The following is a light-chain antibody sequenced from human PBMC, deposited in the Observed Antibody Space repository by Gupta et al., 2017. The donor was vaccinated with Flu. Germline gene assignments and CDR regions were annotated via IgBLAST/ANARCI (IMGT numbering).Light chain of an antibody. Sequence: PSSLSASVGDRVTITCRASQDIGNYVAWFQQKPGKAPKSLIYAASSLHSGVSSKFSGSGSGTDFTLTINSLQPEDFATYYCRQYDVYPLSFGGGTKVEI. CDR1: QDIGNY. CDR3: RQYDVYPLS. CDR2: AAS. J-gene: IGKJ4*01. V-gene: IGKV1-16*02.